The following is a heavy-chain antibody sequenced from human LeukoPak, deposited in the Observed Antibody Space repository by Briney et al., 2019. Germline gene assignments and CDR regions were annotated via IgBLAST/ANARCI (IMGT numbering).Heavy chain of an antibody. CDR1: GDNVSSNGAT. V-gene: IGHV6-1*01. CDR2: TYNRSKWYS. CDR3: ARGVGGGWKVFDY. Sequence: SQTLSLTCAISGDNVSSNGATCSWIRQSPSRGLEWLGRTYNRSKWYSDYAVSVKGRITINPDTSKNQFSLQLNSVTPEDTAVYYCARGVGGGWKVFDYLGQGTLVTVSS. J-gene: IGHJ4*02. D-gene: IGHD2-15*01.